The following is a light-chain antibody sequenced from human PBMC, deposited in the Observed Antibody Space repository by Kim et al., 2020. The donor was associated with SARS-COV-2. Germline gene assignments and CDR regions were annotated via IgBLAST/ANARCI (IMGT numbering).Light chain of an antibody. Sequence: ASKGDRVILTCRASQSFDTWLAWYQQKPGKAPKLLIYDASTLESGVPSRFSGRGSGTEFTLTISSLQPDDFATYYCQQYAGYIPTFGQGTKVDIK. CDR1: QSFDTW. CDR2: DAS. CDR3: QQYAGYIPT. J-gene: IGKJ1*01. V-gene: IGKV1-5*01.